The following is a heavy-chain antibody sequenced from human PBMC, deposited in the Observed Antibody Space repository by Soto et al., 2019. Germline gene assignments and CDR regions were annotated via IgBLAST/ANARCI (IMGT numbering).Heavy chain of an antibody. J-gene: IGHJ4*01. Sequence: EVQLLDSGGGLVQPGGSLRLSCAASGFTFNTYDMSWVRQAPGTGLEWVSSIATTGETTFYADSVRGRFTISRDNSKNTLFLQINTLRADDTAIYYCVRHSGGWGHGTLVTVSS. CDR2: IATTGETT. CDR3: VRHSGG. V-gene: IGHV3-23*01. CDR1: GFTFNTYD. D-gene: IGHD2-15*01.